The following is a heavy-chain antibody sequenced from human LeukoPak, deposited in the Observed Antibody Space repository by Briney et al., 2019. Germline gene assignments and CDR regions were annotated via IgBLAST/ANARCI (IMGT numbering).Heavy chain of an antibody. V-gene: IGHV4-59*01. CDR3: ATDPYYYDSSGYYGDY. J-gene: IGHJ4*02. D-gene: IGHD3-22*01. CDR2: IYYSGST. Sequence: SETLSLTCTVSGGSISSYYWSWIRQPPGKGLEWIGYIYYSGSTNYNPSLKSRVTISVDTSKNQFSLKLSSVTAADTAVYYCATDPYYYDSSGYYGDYWGQGTLVTVSS. CDR1: GGSISSYY.